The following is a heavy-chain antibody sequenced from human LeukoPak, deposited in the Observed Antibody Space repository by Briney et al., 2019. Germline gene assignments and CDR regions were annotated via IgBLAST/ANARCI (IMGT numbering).Heavy chain of an antibody. CDR2: INHSGST. Sequence: GSLRLSCAASGFTFDDYGMSWVRQAPGKGLEWIGEINHSGSTNYNPSLKSRVTISVDTSKNQFSLKLSSVTAADTAVYYCARKRITMVRALDYWGQGTLVTVSS. D-gene: IGHD3-10*01. J-gene: IGHJ4*02. V-gene: IGHV4-34*01. CDR1: GFTFDDYG. CDR3: ARKRITMVRALDY.